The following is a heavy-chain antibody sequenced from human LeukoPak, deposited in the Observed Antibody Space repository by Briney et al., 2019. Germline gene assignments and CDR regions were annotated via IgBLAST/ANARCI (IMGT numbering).Heavy chain of an antibody. D-gene: IGHD1-26*01. Sequence: PGGSLRLSCAASGFTFSSYGMHWVRQAPGKGLEWVAVISYDGSNKYYADSVKGRFTISRDNSKNTLYLQMNSLRADDTAVYYCARSHRWELRGPLKVPPDYWGQGTLVTVSS. CDR2: ISYDGSNK. J-gene: IGHJ4*02. CDR3: ARSHRWELRGPLKVPPDY. CDR1: GFTFSSYG. V-gene: IGHV3-30*03.